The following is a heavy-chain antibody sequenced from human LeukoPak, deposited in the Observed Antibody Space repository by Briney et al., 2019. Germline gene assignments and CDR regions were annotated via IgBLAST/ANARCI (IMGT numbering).Heavy chain of an antibody. CDR3: ARALGWKAFDI. Sequence: PGGSLRLSCAASGFTFSSYAMSWVRQAPGKGLEWVANTKEDGSEKNYVDSVKGRFTISRDNAKNSLYLQMNSLRAEDTAVYYCARALGWKAFDIWGRGTLVTVS. D-gene: IGHD1-1*01. CDR1: GFTFSSYA. CDR2: TKEDGSEK. J-gene: IGHJ3*02. V-gene: IGHV3-7*01.